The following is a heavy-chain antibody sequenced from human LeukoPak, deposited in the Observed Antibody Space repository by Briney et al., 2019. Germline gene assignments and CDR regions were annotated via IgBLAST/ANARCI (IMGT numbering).Heavy chain of an antibody. CDR1: GFTFSSYA. Sequence: PGGSLRLSCAASGFTFSSYAMSWVRQAPGKGLEWVSRMGGSGGTTSYADSVKGRFTISRDKSKNTLYLKMNSLRAEDTAVYYCAKDARSSWKDFFDYWGQGTLVTV. CDR2: MGGSGGTT. J-gene: IGHJ4*02. CDR3: AKDARSSWKDFFDY. D-gene: IGHD6-13*01. V-gene: IGHV3-23*01.